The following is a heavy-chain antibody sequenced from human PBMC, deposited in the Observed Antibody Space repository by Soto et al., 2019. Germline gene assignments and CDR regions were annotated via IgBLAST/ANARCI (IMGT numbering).Heavy chain of an antibody. J-gene: IGHJ4*02. Sequence: QLQLVQSGPAVTKPGTSVNASCRASELTANRFPVPGVRQAPGKGFQRLGGITPLFETTDNAQNFQARATITADESTTTSYLELRGLASEDTAVCYCARGSGGYLDDWGQGTLVIVSS. CDR3: ARGSGGYLDD. CDR1: ELTANRFP. CDR2: ITPLFETT. D-gene: IGHD2-15*01. V-gene: IGHV1-69*01.